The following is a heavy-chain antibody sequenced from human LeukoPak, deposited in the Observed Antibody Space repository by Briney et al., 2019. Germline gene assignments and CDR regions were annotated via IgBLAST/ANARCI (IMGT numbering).Heavy chain of an antibody. V-gene: IGHV1-18*01. Sequence: GASVKVSCKASGYTFTSYGISWVRQAPGQGLEWMGWISAYNGNTNYAQKLQGRVTMTTDTSTSTAYMELRSLRSEDTAVYYCASGPYYYDSSGYYPDDYWGQGTLVTVSS. CDR1: GYTFTSYG. J-gene: IGHJ4*02. D-gene: IGHD3-22*01. CDR3: ASGPYYYDSSGYYPDDY. CDR2: ISAYNGNT.